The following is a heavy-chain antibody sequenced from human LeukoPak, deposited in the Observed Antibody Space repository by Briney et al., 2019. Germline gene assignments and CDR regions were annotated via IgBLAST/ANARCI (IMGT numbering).Heavy chain of an antibody. V-gene: IGHV3-23*01. CDR1: GFIFDNYA. J-gene: IGHJ4*02. CDR2: ISGSADNT. CDR3: AKGPKLGDGFHCDY. Sequence: GGSLRLSWVASGFIFDNYALSWVRQAPGKGLEWVSGISGSADNTYYADSVKGRFTISRDISKNTVYLQMNNLRVDDTAVYYCAKGPKLGDGFHCDYWGQGTLVTVSS. D-gene: IGHD5-24*01.